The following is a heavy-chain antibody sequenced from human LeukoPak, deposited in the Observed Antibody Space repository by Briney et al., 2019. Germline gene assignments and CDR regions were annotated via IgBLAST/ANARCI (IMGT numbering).Heavy chain of an antibody. CDR3: TKGTIWLPFDY. Sequence: GGSLRLSCAASGFTFSSYAMSWVRQTPGKGLEWVSGISGSGASAYYADSVKGRFTISRDNSKNTLYLQMNSLRAEDTAVYYCTKGTIWLPFDYWGQGTLVTVSS. V-gene: IGHV3-23*01. J-gene: IGHJ4*02. D-gene: IGHD5-18*01. CDR2: ISGSGASA. CDR1: GFTFSSYA.